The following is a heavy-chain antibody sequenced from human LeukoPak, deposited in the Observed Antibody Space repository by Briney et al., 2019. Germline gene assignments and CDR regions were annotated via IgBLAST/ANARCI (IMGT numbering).Heavy chain of an antibody. CDR3: AKVPNSSGTPDHFDY. D-gene: IGHD6-19*01. J-gene: IGHJ4*02. CDR2: ISYDGSNK. V-gene: IGHV3-30*18. Sequence: GGSLRLSCAASGLTFSSYGMHWVRQAPGKGLEWVAVISYDGSNKYYADSVKGRFTISRDNSKNTLYLQMNSLRAEDTAVYYCAKVPNSSGTPDHFDYWGQGTLVTVSS. CDR1: GLTFSSYG.